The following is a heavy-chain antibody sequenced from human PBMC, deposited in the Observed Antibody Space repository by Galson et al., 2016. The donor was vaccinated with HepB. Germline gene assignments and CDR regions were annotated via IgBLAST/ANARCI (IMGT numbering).Heavy chain of an antibody. J-gene: IGHJ5*02. CDR1: GGSISNYP. CDR3: ARGRSGSSYGWFDP. D-gene: IGHD2-2*01. V-gene: IGHV4-59*01. CDR2: IYHSGSA. Sequence: LSLTCIVSGGSISNYPWTWIRQSPGKGLEWIGHIYHSGSANYNPSLKSRVTMSVDTSKDQFSLRLRSVTAADTAVYYCARGRSGSSYGWFDPWGQGTLVTVSS.